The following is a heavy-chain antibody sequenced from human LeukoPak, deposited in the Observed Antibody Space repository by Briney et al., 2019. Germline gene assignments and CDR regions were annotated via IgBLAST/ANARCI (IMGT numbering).Heavy chain of an antibody. CDR3: ARDSDWTFGY. Sequence: KPGGSLRLSCAASGFTFRSYIMNWVRQAPGKGLEWVSSISSSSSYIYYADSVKGRFTISRDNAKNSLYLQMIGLRAEDTAVYYCARDSDWTFGYRGQGTLVTVSS. J-gene: IGHJ4*02. CDR1: GFTFRSYI. V-gene: IGHV3-21*01. D-gene: IGHD3/OR15-3a*01. CDR2: ISSSSSYI.